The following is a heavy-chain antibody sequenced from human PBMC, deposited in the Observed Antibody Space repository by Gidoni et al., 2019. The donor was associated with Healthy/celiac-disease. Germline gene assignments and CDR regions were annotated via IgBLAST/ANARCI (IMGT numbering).Heavy chain of an antibody. CDR1: GDSVSSNSSA. CDR3: GRVSRWELGLYYYYGMDV. J-gene: IGHJ6*04. D-gene: IGHD1-7*01. V-gene: IGHV6-1*01. Sequence: QVQLQQSRPGLVKPSQTLSLTCAISGDSVSSNSSAWNWIMQSPSRGLEWLGRTYDRSKWYNDYAVSVKSRITISPDTAKNQFSLQLNTVTPEETAVYYCGRVSRWELGLYYYYGMDVWGKGTTVTVSS. CDR2: TYDRSKWYN.